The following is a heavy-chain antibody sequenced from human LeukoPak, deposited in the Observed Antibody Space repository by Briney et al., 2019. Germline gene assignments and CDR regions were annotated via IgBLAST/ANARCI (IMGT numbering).Heavy chain of an antibody. J-gene: IGHJ5*02. V-gene: IGHV3-23*01. CDR1: GFTFSSYA. Sequence: PGGSLRLSCAASGFTFSSYAMSWVRQAPGKGLEWVSAISGSGGSTYYADSVKGRFTISRDNSKNTLYLQMNSLRAEDTAVYYCAKDLIAAAETRNWFDPWGQGTLVTVSS. D-gene: IGHD6-13*01. CDR3: AKDLIAAAETRNWFDP. CDR2: ISGSGGST.